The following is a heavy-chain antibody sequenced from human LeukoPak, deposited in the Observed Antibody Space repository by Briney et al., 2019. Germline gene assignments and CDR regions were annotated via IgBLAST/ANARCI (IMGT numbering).Heavy chain of an antibody. CDR3: ARDRGYSGYDSIDF. D-gene: IGHD5-12*01. V-gene: IGHV3-48*03. CDR1: GFTFSSFQ. J-gene: IGHJ4*02. Sequence: GGSLRLSCAASGFTFSSFQMTWVRQAPGKGLEWVSYIGGGDGQIFYADSVKGRFTISRDNAENSLYLQMNSLRAEDTVVYYCARDRGYSGYDSIDFWGQGTLVTVSS. CDR2: IGGGDGQI.